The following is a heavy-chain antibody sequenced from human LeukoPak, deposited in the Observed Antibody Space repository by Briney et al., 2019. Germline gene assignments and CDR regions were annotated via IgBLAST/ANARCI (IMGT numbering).Heavy chain of an antibody. CDR2: ISGGGGST. D-gene: IGHD6-19*01. Sequence: PGGSLRLSCAGSGFTFSSNAMSWVRQAPGKGLEWVSAISGGGGSTYYADSVKGRFTISRDDSKNTLYVQMNSLRAEDTAVYYCAKGLGSGWYLFEYWGQETLVTVSS. J-gene: IGHJ4*02. V-gene: IGHV3-23*01. CDR3: AKGLGSGWYLFEY. CDR1: GFTFSSNA.